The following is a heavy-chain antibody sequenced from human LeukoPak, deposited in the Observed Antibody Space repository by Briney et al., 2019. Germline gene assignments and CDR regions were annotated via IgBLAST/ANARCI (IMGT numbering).Heavy chain of an antibody. V-gene: IGHV1-2*02. CDR2: INPNSGGT. Sequence: ASVKVSCKASGYTFTAYYMHWVRQAPGQGLEWMGWINPNSGGTNYAQKFQGRVTMTRDTSISTAYMELSRLTSDDTAVYYCASPSHYCSGGSCYSNWFDPWGQGTLVTVS. D-gene: IGHD2-15*01. J-gene: IGHJ5*02. CDR3: ASPSHYCSGGSCYSNWFDP. CDR1: GYTFTAYY.